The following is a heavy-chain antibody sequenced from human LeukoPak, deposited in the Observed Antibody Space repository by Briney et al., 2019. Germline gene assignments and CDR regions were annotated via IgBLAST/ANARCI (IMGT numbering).Heavy chain of an antibody. V-gene: IGHV3-30*02. D-gene: IGHD3-3*01. CDR3: AKGRTTIFGTVDY. CDR1: GFTFSSYG. CDR2: IRYDGSNK. Sequence: GGSLRLSCAASGFTFSSYGMHWVRQAPGKGLEWVAFIRYDGSNKYYADSVKGRFTISRDNSKNTLYLQMNSLRAEDTAVYYCAKGRTTIFGTVDYWGQGTLVTVSS. J-gene: IGHJ4*02.